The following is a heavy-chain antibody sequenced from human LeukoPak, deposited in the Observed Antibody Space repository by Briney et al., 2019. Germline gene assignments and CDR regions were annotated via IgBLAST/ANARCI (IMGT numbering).Heavy chain of an antibody. D-gene: IGHD3-3*01. CDR3: AKVNDDFWSGYPGPYYYYYMDV. J-gene: IGHJ6*03. Sequence: GGSLRLSCAASGFTFSSYAMSWVRQAPGKGLEWVSAISGSGGSTYYADSVKGRFTISRDNSKNTLYLQMNSLRAEDTAVYYCAKVNDDFWSGYPGPYYYYYMDVWGKGTTVTVS. CDR1: GFTFSSYA. V-gene: IGHV3-23*01. CDR2: ISGSGGST.